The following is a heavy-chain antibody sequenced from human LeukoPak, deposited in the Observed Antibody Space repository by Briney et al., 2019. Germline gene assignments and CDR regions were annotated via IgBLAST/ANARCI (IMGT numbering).Heavy chain of an antibody. CDR3: AKDGVVAALGDNWFDS. CDR2: ISWEGGST. V-gene: IGHV3-43*01. D-gene: IGHD2-15*01. CDR1: GFNFDDYT. Sequence: PGGSLRLSCAASGFNFDDYTMHWVRQTPGKGLEWVSLISWEGGSTYYADSVKGRFTISRDNSKNSLYLQMDSLRTEDTALYYCAKDGVVAALGDNWFDSWGQGTLVTVSS. J-gene: IGHJ5*01.